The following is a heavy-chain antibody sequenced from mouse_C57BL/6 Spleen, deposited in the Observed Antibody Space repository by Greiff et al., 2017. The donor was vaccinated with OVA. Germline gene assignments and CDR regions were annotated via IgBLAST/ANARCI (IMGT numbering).Heavy chain of an antibody. Sequence: VHLVESGAELAKPGASVKLSCKASGYTFTSYWMHWVKQRPGQGLEWIGYINPSSGYTKYNQQVKDKATLTADKSSSTAYIQLSSLTYEDSAVYYCARGKSQDWYFDVWGTGTTVTVSS. CDR1: GYTFTSYW. J-gene: IGHJ1*03. CDR3: ARGKSQDWYFDV. V-gene: IGHV1-7*01. D-gene: IGHD3-2*02. CDR2: INPSSGYT.